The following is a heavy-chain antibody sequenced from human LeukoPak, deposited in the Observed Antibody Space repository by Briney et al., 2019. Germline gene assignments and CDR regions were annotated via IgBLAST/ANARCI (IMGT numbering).Heavy chain of an antibody. J-gene: IGHJ4*02. D-gene: IGHD3-3*01. CDR1: GYTFSSYW. CDR3: ARQNDFRLDY. V-gene: IGHV5-51*01. Sequence: GESLRISCKGSGYTFSSYWIGWVRQMPGKGLEGMGIIYPGDSDTRYSPSLQGQATISVDTPIGTAYLQWSSLKASDTAIYYCARQNDFRLDYWGQGTLVTVSS. CDR2: IYPGDSDT.